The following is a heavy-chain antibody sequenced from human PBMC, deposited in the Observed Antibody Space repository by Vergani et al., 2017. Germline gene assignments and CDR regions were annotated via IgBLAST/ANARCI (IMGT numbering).Heavy chain of an antibody. Sequence: QVQLVQSGAEVKKPGASVKVSCKASGYTFTSYGISWVRQAPGQGLEWMGWISAYNGNTNYAQKLQGRVTMTTDTSTSTAYMELRSLRSDDTAVYYCARDPPGWFGELFSASYMDVWGKGTTVTVSS. D-gene: IGHD3-10*01. CDR3: ARDPPGWFGELFSASYMDV. CDR2: ISAYNGNT. CDR1: GYTFTSYG. J-gene: IGHJ6*03. V-gene: IGHV1-18*01.